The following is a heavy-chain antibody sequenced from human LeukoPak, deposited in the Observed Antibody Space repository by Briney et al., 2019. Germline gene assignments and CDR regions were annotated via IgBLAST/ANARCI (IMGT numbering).Heavy chain of an antibody. CDR1: GDSVSSNSAA. V-gene: IGHV6-1*01. CDR3: ARGAYTSKWF. Sequence: SQTLSLTCAISGDSVSSNSAAWSWIRQSPSRGLEWLGRTYYRSKWYNEYSVSVKSRITINADTSKNQFSLELNSVTPEDTGVYHCARGAYTSKWFWGQGTLVTVSS. D-gene: IGHD6-13*01. CDR2: TYYRSKWYN. J-gene: IGHJ4*02.